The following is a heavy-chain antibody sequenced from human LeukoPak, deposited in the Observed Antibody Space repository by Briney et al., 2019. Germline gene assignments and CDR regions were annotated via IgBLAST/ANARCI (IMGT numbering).Heavy chain of an antibody. CDR1: GGSISSGGYY. J-gene: IGHJ6*02. Sequence: SETLSLTCTVSGGSISSGGYYWSWIRQHPGKGLEWIGYIYYSGSTNYNPSLKSRVTISVDTSKNQFSLKLSSVTAADTAVYYCASTPASIAAAGYYYYYGMDVWGQGTTVTVSS. D-gene: IGHD6-13*01. V-gene: IGHV4-61*08. CDR3: ASTPASIAAAGYYYYYGMDV. CDR2: IYYSGST.